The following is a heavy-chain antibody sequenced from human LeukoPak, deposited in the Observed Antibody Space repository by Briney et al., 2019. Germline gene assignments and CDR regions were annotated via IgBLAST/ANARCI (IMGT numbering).Heavy chain of an antibody. CDR2: ISSSSRNI. Sequence: PGGSLRLSCAASGFTFDDYAMHWVRQGPGKGLEWVSSISSSSRNIYYADSVKGRFTISRDNAKNSLYLQMNSLRAEDTAVYYCARADWDTAMIDSWGQGTLVTVSS. CDR3: ARADWDTAMIDS. J-gene: IGHJ4*02. D-gene: IGHD5-18*01. CDR1: GFTFDDYA. V-gene: IGHV3-21*01.